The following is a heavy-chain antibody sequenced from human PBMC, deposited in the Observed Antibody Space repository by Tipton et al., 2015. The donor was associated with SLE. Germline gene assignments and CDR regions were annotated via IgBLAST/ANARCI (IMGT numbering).Heavy chain of an antibody. Sequence: LRLSCSVSGGSMTGSYWSWVRQPPGRGLEWIGSIYHGGSTYYKPSLKSRITTSVDTSKNQFSLKLSSVTAADTAVYYCARDETTFAVAGTFDYWGQGILVTVSS. J-gene: IGHJ4*02. V-gene: IGHV4-38-2*02. CDR1: GGSMTGSY. D-gene: IGHD6-19*01. CDR2: IYHGGST. CDR3: ARDETTFAVAGTFDY.